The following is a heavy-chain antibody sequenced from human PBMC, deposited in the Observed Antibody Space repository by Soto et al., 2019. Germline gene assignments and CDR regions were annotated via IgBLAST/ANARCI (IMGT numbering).Heavy chain of an antibody. CDR3: ARDDTGVALGS. V-gene: IGHV1-18*01. D-gene: IGHD5-18*01. J-gene: IGHJ5*02. CDR2: ISPYDGNT. CDR1: GYTFITYG. Sequence: QVQLVQSGAEVKKPGASVKVSCRASGYTFITYGINWVRQAPGQGLEWIGWISPYDGNTHYGQNLQGRVSMTTDPFTGTAYMELRSLRSDDTAVYYCARDDTGVALGSWGQGTLVTVSS.